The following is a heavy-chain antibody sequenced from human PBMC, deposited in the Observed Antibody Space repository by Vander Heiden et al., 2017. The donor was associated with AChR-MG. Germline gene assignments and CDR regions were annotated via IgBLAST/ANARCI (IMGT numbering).Heavy chain of an antibody. Sequence: QVQLVESGGGVVQPGRSLRLSCAASGFTLSNYGMHWVRQAPGTGLEWVAVISAEGSDKAYVDSVKGRFAISRDNAKNTLYLQMNSLRTADTAMYFCARDRGYYYETICWGQGTLVTVSS. D-gene: IGHD3-22*01. CDR3: ARDRGYYYETIC. CDR1: GFTLSNYG. CDR2: ISAEGSDK. V-gene: IGHV3-30*03. J-gene: IGHJ4*02.